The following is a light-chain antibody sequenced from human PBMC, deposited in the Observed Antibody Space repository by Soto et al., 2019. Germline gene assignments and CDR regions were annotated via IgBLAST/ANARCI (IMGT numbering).Light chain of an antibody. CDR1: SSDVGAYNL. CDR3: SSYTSSKNVV. J-gene: IGLJ2*01. V-gene: IGLV2-14*01. CDR2: DVS. Sequence: QSALTQPASVSGSPGQSITISCTGTSSDVGAYNLVAWYQQHPGKAPKLMINDVSDRPSGVSNRFSGSKSGNMASLTISGLQAEDEADYYCSSYTSSKNVVFGGGTQLTVL.